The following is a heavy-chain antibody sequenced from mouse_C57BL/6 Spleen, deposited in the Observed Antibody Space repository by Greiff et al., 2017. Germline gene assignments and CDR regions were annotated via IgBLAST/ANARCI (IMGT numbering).Heavy chain of an antibody. J-gene: IGHJ2*01. V-gene: IGHV1-76*01. CDR1: GYTFTDYY. D-gene: IGHD1-1*01. CDR3: ARSKLLLDY. Sequence: VKVVESGAELVRPGASVKLSCKASGYTFTDYYINWVKQRPGQGLEWIARIYPGSGNTYYNEKFKGKDTLTAEKSSSTAYMQLSSLTSKDSAVYFCARSKLLLDYWGQGTTLTVSS. CDR2: IYPGSGNT.